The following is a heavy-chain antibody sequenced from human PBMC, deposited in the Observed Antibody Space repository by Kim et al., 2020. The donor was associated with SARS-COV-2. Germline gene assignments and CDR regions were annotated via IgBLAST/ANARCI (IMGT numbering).Heavy chain of an antibody. Sequence: GGSLRLYCAASGFTFDDYAMPWVRQAPGKGLEGVAGMSWNSGSIGYSDSVKGRFTISRANAKNSLYLQMKSLRAEDTALYYCAKGPAAMPVRYFDLWGRGTLVTVSS. D-gene: IGHD2-2*01. CDR3: AKGPAAMPVRYFDL. CDR1: GFTFDDYA. CDR2: MSWNSGSI. V-gene: IGHV3-9*01. J-gene: IGHJ2*01.